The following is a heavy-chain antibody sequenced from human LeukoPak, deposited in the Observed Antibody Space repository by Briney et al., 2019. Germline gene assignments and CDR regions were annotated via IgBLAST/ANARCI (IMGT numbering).Heavy chain of an antibody. Sequence: SETLSLTCTVSDYSISSGYYWGWIRQPPGKGLVWIGSIYHSGSTYNNPSLKSRVTMSVDTSKNQFSLKLSSVTAADTAVYYCARDGPGSGSYYNVLITPRTTGTDDAFDIWGQGTMVTVSS. D-gene: IGHD3-10*01. CDR2: IYHSGST. J-gene: IGHJ3*02. CDR3: ARDGPGSGSYYNVLITPRTTGTDDAFDI. V-gene: IGHV4-38-2*02. CDR1: DYSISSGYY.